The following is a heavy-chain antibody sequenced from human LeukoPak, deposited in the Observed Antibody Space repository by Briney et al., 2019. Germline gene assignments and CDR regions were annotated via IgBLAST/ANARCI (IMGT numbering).Heavy chain of an antibody. V-gene: IGHV3-21*01. J-gene: IGHJ3*02. CDR2: ISSSSSYI. D-gene: IGHD3-9*01. CDR1: GFTFSSYS. Sequence: GGSLRLSCAASGFTFSSYSMNWVRQAPGKGLEWVSSISSSSSYIYYADSVKGRFTISRDNAKNSLYLQMNSLRAEDTAVYYCARLSLIRYFDWLLTPDAFDIWGQGTMVTVSS. CDR3: ARLSLIRYFDWLLTPDAFDI.